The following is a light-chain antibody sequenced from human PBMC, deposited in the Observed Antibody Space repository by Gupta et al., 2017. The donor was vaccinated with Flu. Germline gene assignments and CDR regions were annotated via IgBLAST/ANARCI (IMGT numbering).Light chain of an antibody. J-gene: IGKJ2*01. CDR2: DAS. Sequence: DIQMTPPPPSLSASVGDRVTITCQASQDISYFLSWYQQKPGKAPKALIYDASSLEAGVPSRFSGSGSGTHFTLTISSLQPEDFATYYCQQYENIYHTFGQGTTLDIK. CDR1: QDISYF. CDR3: QQYENIYHT. V-gene: IGKV1-33*01.